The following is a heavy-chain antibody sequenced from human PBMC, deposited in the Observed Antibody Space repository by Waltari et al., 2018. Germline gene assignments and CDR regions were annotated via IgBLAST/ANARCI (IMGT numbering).Heavy chain of an antibody. Sequence: QVQLQESGPGLVKPSETLSLTCTVSSASISSGNYYWNWIRQSPGKGLEWIGSVYYNRNTFYTQSLKSRLTISLDTSKNQFSLKLNSVTAADTAVYYCARGPVVPAARGVFDIWGQGAVVTVSS. J-gene: IGHJ3*02. D-gene: IGHD2-2*01. CDR2: VYYNRNT. CDR3: ARGPVVPAARGVFDI. V-gene: IGHV4-30-4*01. CDR1: SASISSGNYY.